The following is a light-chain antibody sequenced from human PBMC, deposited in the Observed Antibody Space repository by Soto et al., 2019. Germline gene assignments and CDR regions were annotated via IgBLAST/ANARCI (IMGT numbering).Light chain of an antibody. Sequence: EIVMTQSPATLSVSPGERVTLSCRASQSVRSNLAWYQQKPGQAPRLLIYGASTRATGLPARFSGSGSGTDFTLTISGLQSDDFAVYFCQQYKNWPPWTFGHGTKVEIK. CDR2: GAS. CDR1: QSVRSN. V-gene: IGKV3-15*01. CDR3: QQYKNWPPWT. J-gene: IGKJ1*01.